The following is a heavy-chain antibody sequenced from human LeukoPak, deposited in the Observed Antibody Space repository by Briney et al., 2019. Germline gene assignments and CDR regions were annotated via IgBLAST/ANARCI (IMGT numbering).Heavy chain of an antibody. CDR1: GFIFSNFA. D-gene: IGHD6-19*01. CDR3: AKAKGSGLKYYFDY. Sequence: GGSLRLSCAASGFIFSNFAMTWVRQAPGKGLEWVSGISGSGGSTYYADSVKGRFTISRDNSKNTLYLQMSSLRAEDTAVYYCAKAKGSGLKYYFDYWGQGTLVTVSS. CDR2: ISGSGGST. J-gene: IGHJ4*02. V-gene: IGHV3-23*01.